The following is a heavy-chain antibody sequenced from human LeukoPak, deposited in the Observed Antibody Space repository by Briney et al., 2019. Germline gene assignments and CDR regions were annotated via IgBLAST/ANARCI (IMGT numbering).Heavy chain of an antibody. CDR3: ARDAGSSWSDYYYYMDV. D-gene: IGHD6-13*01. CDR2: ISVYNGNT. CDR1: GYTFSNYG. Sequence: ASVKVSCKASGYTFSNYGISWVRQAPGRGLEWMGWISVYNGNTNYAQKLQGRVTLTTDTSTSTAYMEVRSLRSDDTAVYYCARDAGSSWSDYYYYMDVWGKGTTVTVSS. J-gene: IGHJ6*03. V-gene: IGHV1-18*01.